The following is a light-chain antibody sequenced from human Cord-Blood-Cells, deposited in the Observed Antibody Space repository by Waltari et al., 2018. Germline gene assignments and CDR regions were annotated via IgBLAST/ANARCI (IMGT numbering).Light chain of an antibody. CDR1: ALPNQY. Sequence: SYELTQPPSVSVSPGQTARITCSGDALPNQYAYWYQQKPGQAPMLVIYKDIERPSGIPERFSGSSSGTTVTLTISGVQAEDEADYYCQSADSSGTYWVFGGGTKLTVL. CDR3: QSADSSGTYWV. J-gene: IGLJ3*02. V-gene: IGLV3-25*03. CDR2: KDI.